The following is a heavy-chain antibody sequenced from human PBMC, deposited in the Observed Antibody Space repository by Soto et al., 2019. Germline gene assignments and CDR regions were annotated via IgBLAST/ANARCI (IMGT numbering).Heavy chain of an antibody. CDR2: INAGNGNT. CDR3: AILGTYYFDNSDNYFDF. V-gene: IGHV1-3*01. J-gene: IGHJ4*02. Sequence: ASVKVSCKASGYTFTSYAIHWVRQAPGQRLEWMGWINAGNGNTKFSQKFQGRVTITRDTSASTAYMELRGLRSEDSAVYYCAILGTYYFDNSDNYFDFWGQGTLVTVSS. CDR1: GYTFTSYA. D-gene: IGHD3-22*01.